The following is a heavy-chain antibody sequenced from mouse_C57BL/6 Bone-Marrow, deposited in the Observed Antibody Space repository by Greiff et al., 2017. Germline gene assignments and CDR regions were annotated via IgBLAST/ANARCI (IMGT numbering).Heavy chain of an antibody. V-gene: IGHV1-81*01. D-gene: IGHD2-4*01. J-gene: IGHJ4*01. Sequence: QVQLKQSGAELARPGASVKLSCKASGYTFTSYGISWVKQSTGKGLEWIGEIYPRSGNTFYNEKFKGKATLTADKSSSTAYMELRSLPSEDSACYFCARSKNDYEDAMDYWGQGTSVTVSS. CDR1: GYTFTSYG. CDR3: ARSKNDYEDAMDY. CDR2: IYPRSGNT.